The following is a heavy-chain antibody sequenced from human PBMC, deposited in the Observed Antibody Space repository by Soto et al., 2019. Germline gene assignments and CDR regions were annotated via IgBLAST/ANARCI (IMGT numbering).Heavy chain of an antibody. V-gene: IGHV4-30-4*01. J-gene: IGHJ4*02. D-gene: IGHD3-3*01. CDR1: GGSISSGDYY. CDR2: IYYSGSS. Sequence: QVQLQESGPGLVKPSQTLSLICTVSGGSISSGDYYWSWIRQPPGKGLEWIGYIYYSGSSYYTSSLKSRVTISVDTSENQFFLKLNSVTAADTAVYYCAREPRRLGEAWSGPNPWGQGTLVTVSS. CDR3: AREPRRLGEAWSGPNP.